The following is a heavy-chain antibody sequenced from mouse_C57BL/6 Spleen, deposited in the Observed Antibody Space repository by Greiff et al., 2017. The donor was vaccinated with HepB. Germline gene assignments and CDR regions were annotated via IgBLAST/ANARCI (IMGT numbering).Heavy chain of an antibody. CDR2: IYPRSGNT. D-gene: IGHD1-1*01. V-gene: IGHV1-81*01. CDR1: GYTFTSYG. CDR3: DYYGSSYDAMDY. Sequence: VKLVESGAELARPGASVKLSCKASGYTFTSYGISWVKQRTGQGLEWIGEIYPRSGNTYYNEKFKGKATLTADKSSSTAYMELRSLTSEDSAVYFCDYYGSSYDAMDYWGQGTSVTVSS. J-gene: IGHJ4*01.